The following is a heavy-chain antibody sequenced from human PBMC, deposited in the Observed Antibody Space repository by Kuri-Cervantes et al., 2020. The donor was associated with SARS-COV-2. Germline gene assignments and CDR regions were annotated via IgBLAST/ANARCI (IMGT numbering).Heavy chain of an antibody. CDR1: GYSISSGYY. D-gene: IGHD2-15*01. V-gene: IGHV4-38-2*01. CDR3: ARGNCSGGSCYSGYFDY. Sequence: SQTLSLTCAVSGYSISSGYYWGWIRQPPGKGLEWIGSIYRSGSTYYNPSLKSRVTISVDTSKNQFSLKLSSVTAADTAVYYCARGNCSGGSCYSGYFDYWGQGTLVTVSS. CDR2: IYRSGST. J-gene: IGHJ4*02.